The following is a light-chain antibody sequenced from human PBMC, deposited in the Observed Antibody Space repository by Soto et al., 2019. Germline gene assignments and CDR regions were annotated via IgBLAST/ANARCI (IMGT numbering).Light chain of an antibody. Sequence: DIQMTQSPSTLSASVGDRVTITCRTSQSISNYLNWYQQQPGKAPKLLISVESNLQSGVPSRFSGRGSGTEFTLTISSLQPEDFATYYCQQSYSTLRTIGQGTKVDI. J-gene: IGKJ1*01. CDR3: QQSYSTLRT. CDR2: VES. V-gene: IGKV1-39*01. CDR1: QSISNY.